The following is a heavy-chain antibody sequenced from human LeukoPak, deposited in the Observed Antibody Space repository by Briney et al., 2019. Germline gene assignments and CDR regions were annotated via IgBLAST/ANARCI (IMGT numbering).Heavy chain of an antibody. D-gene: IGHD3-9*01. CDR2: IYYSGST. CDR1: GGSISSYY. J-gene: IGHJ5*02. CDR3: ARGWVNDILTGYYSVAFDP. Sequence: SETLSLTCTVSGGSISSYYWSWLRQPPGKGLEWIGYIYYSGSTNYNPSLKSRVTISVDTSKNQFSLKLSSVTAADTAVYYCARGWVNDILTGYYSVAFDPWGQGTLVTVSS. V-gene: IGHV4-59*01.